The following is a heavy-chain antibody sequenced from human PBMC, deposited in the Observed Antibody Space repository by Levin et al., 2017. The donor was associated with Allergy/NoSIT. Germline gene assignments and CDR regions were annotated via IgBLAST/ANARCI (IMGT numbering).Heavy chain of an antibody. J-gene: IGHJ3*02. V-gene: IGHV3-23*01. Sequence: GGSLRLSCAASGFTFSSYAMSWVRQAPGKGLEWVSAISGSGGSTYYADSVKGRFTISRDNSKNTLYLQMNSLRAEDTAVYYCAKDDKRGIAAAGIYDAFDIWGQGTMVTVSS. CDR1: GFTFSSYA. D-gene: IGHD6-13*01. CDR2: ISGSGGST. CDR3: AKDDKRGIAAAGIYDAFDI.